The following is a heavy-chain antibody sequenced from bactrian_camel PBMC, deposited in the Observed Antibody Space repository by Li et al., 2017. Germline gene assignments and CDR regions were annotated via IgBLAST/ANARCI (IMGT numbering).Heavy chain of an antibody. CDR1: GFTFSSYY. CDR2: IRSDGTRT. D-gene: IGHD6*01. CDR3: AADYRYGGSWYDY. J-gene: IGHJ4*01. Sequence: HVQLVESGGGLVQPGGSLRLSCAASGFTFSSYYMSWARQAPGKGLGWVSSIRSDGTRTFYTNSVKGRFTISRDNAKNTVYLQMNSLKSADTALYYCAADYRYGGSWYDYWGQGTQVTVS. V-gene: IGHV3-2*01.